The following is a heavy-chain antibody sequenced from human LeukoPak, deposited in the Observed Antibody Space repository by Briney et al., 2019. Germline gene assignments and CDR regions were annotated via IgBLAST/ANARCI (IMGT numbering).Heavy chain of an antibody. CDR3: AREGALVGATNY. CDR1: GFTFSSYA. Sequence: PGGSLRLSCAASGFTFSSYAMHWVRQPPGKGLEWIGSIYYSGSTYYNPSLKSRVTISVDTSKNQFSLKLSSVTAADTAVYYCAREGALVGATNYWGQGTLVTVSS. D-gene: IGHD1-26*01. V-gene: IGHV4-39*07. CDR2: IYYSGST. J-gene: IGHJ4*02.